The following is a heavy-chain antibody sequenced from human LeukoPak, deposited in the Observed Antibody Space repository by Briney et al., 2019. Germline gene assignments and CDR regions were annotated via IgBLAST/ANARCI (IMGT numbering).Heavy chain of an antibody. J-gene: IGHJ6*03. Sequence: SETLSLTCTVSGYSISSGYYWGWIRQPPGKGLEWIGSIYHSGSTYYNPSLKSRVTISVDTSKNQFSLKLSSVTAADTAVYYCARGRRSSYMDVWGKGTTVTVSS. CDR2: IYHSGST. CDR1: GYSISSGYY. V-gene: IGHV4-38-2*02. CDR3: ARGRRSSYMDV.